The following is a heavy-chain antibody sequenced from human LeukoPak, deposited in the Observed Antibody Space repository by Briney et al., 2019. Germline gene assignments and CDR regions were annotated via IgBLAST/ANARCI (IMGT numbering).Heavy chain of an antibody. V-gene: IGHV3-7*01. Sequence: PGGSLRLSCAASGFTFSSYWMSWVRQAPGKGLEWVANIKQDGSEKYYVDSVRGRFTISRDNAKNSLYLQMNSLRAEDTAVYYCARDSPLDGDPAYYYYYYGMDVWGQGTTVTVSS. CDR3: ARDSPLDGDPAYYYYYYGMDV. J-gene: IGHJ6*02. CDR1: GFTFSSYW. D-gene: IGHD4-17*01. CDR2: IKQDGSEK.